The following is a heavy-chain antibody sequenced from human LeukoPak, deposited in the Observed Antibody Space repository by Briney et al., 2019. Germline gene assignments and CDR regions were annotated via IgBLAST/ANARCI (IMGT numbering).Heavy chain of an antibody. V-gene: IGHV1-2*02. CDR2: INPNSGGT. D-gene: IGHD3-10*01. Sequence: GASVKVSCKASGYTFTGYYMHWVRQAPGQGLEWMGWINPNSGGTNYAQKFQGRVTMTRDTSISTAYMELSRLRSDDTAVYYCARDARRSGSYYKNYYYYGVDVWGQGTTVTVSS. CDR1: GYTFTGYY. CDR3: ARDARRSGSYYKNYYYYGVDV. J-gene: IGHJ6*02.